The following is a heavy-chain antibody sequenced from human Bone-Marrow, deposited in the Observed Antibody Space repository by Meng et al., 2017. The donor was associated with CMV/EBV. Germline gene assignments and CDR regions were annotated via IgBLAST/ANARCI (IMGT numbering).Heavy chain of an antibody. D-gene: IGHD6-13*01. CDR1: GFNFSHYE. Sequence: GESLKISCVASGFNFSHYEMNWVRQVPGKGLEWVSYISSSGGTIHYVDSVKGRFTISRDNAKNSLYLQMNSLRAEDTAVYYCARDADIAAAGYYYYGMDVWGQGTTVTVSS. J-gene: IGHJ6*02. CDR3: ARDADIAAAGYYYYGMDV. CDR2: ISSSGGTI. V-gene: IGHV3-48*03.